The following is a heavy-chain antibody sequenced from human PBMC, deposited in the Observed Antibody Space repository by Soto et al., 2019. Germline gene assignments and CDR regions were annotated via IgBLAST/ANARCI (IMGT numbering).Heavy chain of an antibody. D-gene: IGHD4-17*01. V-gene: IGHV4-30-4*01. CDR1: GGTISSGDYY. J-gene: IGHJ5*02. CDR2: IYYSGST. Sequence: QVQLQESGPGLVKPSQTLSLTCTVSGGTISSGDYYWSWIRQPPGKGLEWIGYIYYSGSTYYNPSLKSRVTISVDTSKNQFSLKLSSVTAADTAVYYCARGGDDYGDYVPNWFDPWGQGTLVTVSS. CDR3: ARGGDDYGDYVPNWFDP.